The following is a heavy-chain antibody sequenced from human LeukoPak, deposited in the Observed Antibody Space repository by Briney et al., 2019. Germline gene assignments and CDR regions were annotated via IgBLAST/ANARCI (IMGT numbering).Heavy chain of an antibody. D-gene: IGHD6-19*01. J-gene: IGHJ5*02. CDR3: AKDWESGGWYNYFDP. CDR2: IAYHGNTE. Sequence: GSLRLSCAVSGFTISSHGMHWVRQAPGKGPEWVAMIAYHGNTEYYGDSVKGRFTISRDNSKNTLYLQMDSLRAEDTAVYHCAKDWESGGWYNYFDPWGQGTLVTVSS. V-gene: IGHV3-30*18. CDR1: GFTISSHG.